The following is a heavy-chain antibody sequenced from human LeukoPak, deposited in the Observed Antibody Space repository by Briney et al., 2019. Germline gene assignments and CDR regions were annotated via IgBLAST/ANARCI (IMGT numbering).Heavy chain of an antibody. CDR2: IRGKADNYTT. V-gene: IGHV3-73*01. CDR3: RGAYYDRSGPEYYFDY. J-gene: IGHJ4*02. Sequence: LSGGSLKPSCAASGFTFSGSAMHWVRQASGKGLEWVGRIRGKADNYTTAYAASVKGRFTISRDDSKNTAYLQMNSLKTEDTAVYYCRGAYYDRSGPEYYFDYWGQGTLVTVSS. D-gene: IGHD3-22*01. CDR1: GFTFSGSA.